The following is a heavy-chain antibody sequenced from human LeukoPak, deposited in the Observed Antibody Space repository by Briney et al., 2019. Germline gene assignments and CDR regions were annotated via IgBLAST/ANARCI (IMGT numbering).Heavy chain of an antibody. CDR2: ISSSGSTI. CDR3: ARDRLGLSTTCSDY. V-gene: IGHV3-11*04. D-gene: IGHD7-27*01. J-gene: IGHJ4*02. CDR1: GFTFSDYY. Sequence: PGGSLRLSCAASGFTFSDYYMSWIRQAPGKGLEWVSYISSSGSTIYYADSGKGRFTISRDNAKNSLYLQMNSLRAEDTAVYYCARDRLGLSTTCSDYWGQGTLVTVSS.